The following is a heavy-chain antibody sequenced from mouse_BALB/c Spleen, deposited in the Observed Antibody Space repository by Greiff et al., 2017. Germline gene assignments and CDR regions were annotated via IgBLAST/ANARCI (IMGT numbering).Heavy chain of an antibody. CDR2: SRNKANDYTT. CDR1: GFTFSDFY. Sequence: EVKVVESGGGLVQPGGSLRLSCAPSGFTFSDFYMEWVRQPPGKRLEWIAASRNKANDYTTEYSASVKGRFIVSRDTSQSILYLQMNALRAEDTAIYYCARDLSDGYYDWGQGTTLTVSS. J-gene: IGHJ2*01. V-gene: IGHV7-1*02. CDR3: ARDLSDGYYD. D-gene: IGHD2-3*01.